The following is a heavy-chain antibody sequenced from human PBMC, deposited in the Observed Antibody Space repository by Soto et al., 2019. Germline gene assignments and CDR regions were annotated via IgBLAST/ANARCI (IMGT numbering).Heavy chain of an antibody. CDR3: ARDPTTLVVALAIFDE. V-gene: IGHV1-18*01. CDR1: GYTFTSYG. Sequence: ASVKVSCKASGYTFTSYGISWVRQAPGQGLEWMGWISAYNGNTNYAQKLQGRVTMTTDTSTSTAYMELRSLRSDDTAVYYCARDPTTLVVALAIFDERGQGTLVTVSS. D-gene: IGHD2-15*01. J-gene: IGHJ4*02. CDR2: ISAYNGNT.